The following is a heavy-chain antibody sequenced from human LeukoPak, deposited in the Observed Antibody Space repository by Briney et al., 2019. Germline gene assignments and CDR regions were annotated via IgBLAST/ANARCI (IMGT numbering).Heavy chain of an antibody. V-gene: IGHV3-23*01. Sequence: GGSLRLSCAASGFIFRNFGMSWIRQAPGKGLEWVSHISDVVAHTWYADSVKGRFIISRDNSNNRVFLQMNGLRPEDTALYYCAKDNYGGVYASWGQGTLVTVSS. J-gene: IGHJ5*02. CDR1: GFIFRNFG. CDR3: AKDNYGGVYAS. D-gene: IGHD3-16*01. CDR2: ISDVVAHT.